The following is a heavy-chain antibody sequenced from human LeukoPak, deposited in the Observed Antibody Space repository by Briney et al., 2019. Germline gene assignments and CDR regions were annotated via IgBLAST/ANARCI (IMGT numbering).Heavy chain of an antibody. Sequence: GESLKISCKGSGYSFTSYWIGWVRQMPGKGLEWMGNIYPGDSDTRYSPSFQGQVTISAEKSISTAYLQWSSLKASDTAMYYCARPPTYYYGSGSYSYGMDVWGQGTTVTVSS. D-gene: IGHD3-10*01. CDR2: IYPGDSDT. CDR3: ARPPTYYYGSGSYSYGMDV. CDR1: GYSFTSYW. V-gene: IGHV5-51*01. J-gene: IGHJ6*02.